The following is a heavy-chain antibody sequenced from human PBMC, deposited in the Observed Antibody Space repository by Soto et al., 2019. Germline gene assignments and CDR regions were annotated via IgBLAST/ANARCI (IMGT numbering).Heavy chain of an antibody. J-gene: IGHJ6*02. CDR1: GGTFSSYA. D-gene: IGHD2-21*02. CDR2: IIPIFGTA. V-gene: IGHV1-69*12. CDR3: ARGMTYCGGDCYSGTDYYYYGMDV. Sequence: QVQLVQSGAEVKKPGSSVKVSCKASGGTFSSYAISWVRQAPGQGLEWMGGIIPIFGTANYAQKLQGRVTITADESTNTAHMELSSLGSEDTAVYYCARGMTYCGGDCYSGTDYYYYGMDVWGQGTTVTVSS.